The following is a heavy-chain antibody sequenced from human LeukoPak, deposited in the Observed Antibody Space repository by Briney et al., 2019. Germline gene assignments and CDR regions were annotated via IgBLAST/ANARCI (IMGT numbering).Heavy chain of an antibody. J-gene: IGHJ4*02. CDR1: GYTFTSYD. CDR2: MNPNSGNT. D-gene: IGHD3-22*01. CDR3: ARGYDSSGYFFDY. V-gene: IGHV1-8*01. Sequence: ASVKVSCKASGYTFTSYDVNWVRQAPGQGLEWMGWMNPNSGNTGYAQKFQGRVTMTRNTSIGTAYMELSSLRSEDTAVYYCARGYDSSGYFFDYWGQGTLVTVSS.